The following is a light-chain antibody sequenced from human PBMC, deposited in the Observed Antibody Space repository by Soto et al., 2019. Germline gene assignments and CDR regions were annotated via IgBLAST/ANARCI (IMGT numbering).Light chain of an antibody. CDR3: QQYNSPTRT. V-gene: IGKV3-20*01. CDR2: GAS. J-gene: IGKJ1*01. Sequence: EIVLTQSPGTLSLSPGERATLSCRASQSISNNYLAWYQQQPGQAPRLLIYGASSRATGIPDRFSGSGSGTDFTLTISRLEPEDFAVYYCQQYNSPTRTFGQGTKVDIK. CDR1: QSISNNY.